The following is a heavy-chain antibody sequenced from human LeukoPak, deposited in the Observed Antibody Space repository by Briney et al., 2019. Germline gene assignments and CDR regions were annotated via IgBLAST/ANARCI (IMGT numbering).Heavy chain of an antibody. CDR1: GYTFTGYY. CDR3: ANLYCGGDCYSY. D-gene: IGHD2-21*02. CDR2: INPNSGGT. V-gene: IGHV1-2*02. J-gene: IGHJ4*02. Sequence: ASVKVSCKASGYTFTGYYMHWVRRAPGQGLEWMGWINPNSGGTNYAQKFQGRVTMTRDTSISTAYMELSRLRSDDTAVYYCANLYCGGDCYSYWGQGTLVTVSS.